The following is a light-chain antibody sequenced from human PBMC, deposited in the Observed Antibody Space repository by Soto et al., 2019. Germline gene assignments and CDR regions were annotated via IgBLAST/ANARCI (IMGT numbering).Light chain of an antibody. CDR2: AAS. CDR1: QGISNA. CDR3: LQDYNYPIT. Sequence: DIQMTQSQSAMSASVGDRVTITCRASQGISNALSWFQQKPGKXPKRLIYAASTLHSGVPSRFSGRGSGTEFTLTIISLQPEDFATYYCLQDYNYPITFGQGTRLEIK. V-gene: IGKV1-17*03. J-gene: IGKJ5*01.